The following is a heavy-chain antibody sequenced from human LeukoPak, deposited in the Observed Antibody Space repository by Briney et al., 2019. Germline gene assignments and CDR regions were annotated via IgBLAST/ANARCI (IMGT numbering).Heavy chain of an antibody. CDR3: AKGGEGGIAAAGTFDY. J-gene: IGHJ4*02. V-gene: IGHV3-7*03. Sequence: GGSLRPSCAASGFTFSSYWMSWVRQAPGKGLEWVANIKQDGSEKYYVDSVKGRFTIPRDNSKNTLYLQMNSLRAEDTAVYYCAKGGEGGIAAAGTFDYWGQGTLVTVSS. D-gene: IGHD6-13*01. CDR2: IKQDGSEK. CDR1: GFTFSSYW.